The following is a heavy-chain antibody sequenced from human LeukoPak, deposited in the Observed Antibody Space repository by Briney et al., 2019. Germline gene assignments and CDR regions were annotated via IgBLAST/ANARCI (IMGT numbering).Heavy chain of an antibody. Sequence: PSETLSLTCTVSGGSISSYYWSWLRQPPGKGLEWIGYIYYSGSTNYNPSLKSRVTISVDTSKNQFSLKLSSVAAADTAVYYCARAQGRGVFDYWGQGTLVTVSS. J-gene: IGHJ4*02. CDR2: IYYSGST. D-gene: IGHD3-10*01. CDR1: GGSISSYY. CDR3: ARAQGRGVFDY. V-gene: IGHV4-59*01.